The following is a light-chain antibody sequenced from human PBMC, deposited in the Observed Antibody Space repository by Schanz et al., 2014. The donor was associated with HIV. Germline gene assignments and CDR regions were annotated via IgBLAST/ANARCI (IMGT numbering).Light chain of an antibody. CDR3: QSFDGSLGGVL. V-gene: IGLV1-40*01. Sequence: QSVLTQPPSVSGAPGQRVTISCAGNSSNIGAGYDVHWYQQLPGTAPKLLIYGNNNRPSGIPDRFSGSKSDSSASLTITGLQPEDEADYYCQSFDGSLGGVLFGGGTKLTVL. CDR1: SSNIGAGYD. CDR2: GNN. J-gene: IGLJ3*02.